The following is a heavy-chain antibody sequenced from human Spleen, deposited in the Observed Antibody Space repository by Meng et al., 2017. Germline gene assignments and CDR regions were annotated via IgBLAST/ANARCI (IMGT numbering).Heavy chain of an antibody. CDR3: ARDEDISAAGKLFGDY. CDR1: GYNFPDYY. D-gene: IGHD6-25*01. J-gene: IGHJ4*02. V-gene: IGHV1-2*06. Sequence: VKVSCKPSGYNFPDYYIHWVRRAPGQGLEWMGRINPKSGDTHYAQKFQARVTMTGDTSISTAYMELSGLRSDDTAMYYCARDEDISAAGKLFGDYWGQGTLVTVSS. CDR2: INPKSGDT.